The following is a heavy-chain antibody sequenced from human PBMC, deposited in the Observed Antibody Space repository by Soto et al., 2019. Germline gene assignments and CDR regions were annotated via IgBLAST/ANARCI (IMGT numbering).Heavy chain of an antibody. CDR3: ARDQVLRFLEWLPSHPFDY. D-gene: IGHD3-3*01. CDR2: INPNSGGT. J-gene: IGHJ4*02. V-gene: IGHV1-2*02. CDR1: GYTFTGYY. Sequence: ASVKVSCKASGYTFTGYYMHWVRQAPGQGLEWMGWINPNSGGTNYAQKFQGRVTMTRDTSISTAYMELSRLRSDDTAVYYCARDQVLRFLEWLPSHPFDYWGQGTLVTVSS.